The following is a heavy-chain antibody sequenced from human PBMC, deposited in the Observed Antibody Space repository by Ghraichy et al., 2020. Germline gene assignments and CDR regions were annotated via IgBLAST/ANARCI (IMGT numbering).Heavy chain of an antibody. J-gene: IGHJ3*02. CDR2: VNYSGST. CDR1: GGSISSYY. CDR3: ARAQWLAHDVFTI. Sequence: SETLSLTCTVSGGSISSYYWSWIRQPPGKGLEWIGYVNYSGSTNYNPSLKSRVTISVDTSKNQFSLKLSFVTAADTAVYYCARAQWLAHDVFTICGQGTMVTFSS. D-gene: IGHD5-12*01. V-gene: IGHV4-59*01.